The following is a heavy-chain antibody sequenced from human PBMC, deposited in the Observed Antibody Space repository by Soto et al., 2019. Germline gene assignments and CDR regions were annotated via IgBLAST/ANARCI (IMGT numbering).Heavy chain of an antibody. CDR1: GASISDDNW. CDR3: ARHVGVPGTRGFDY. CDR2: TYRSGTT. Sequence: QVQLQESGPGLVKPSGTLSLACAVFGASISDDNWWSWVRQPPGKGLEWIGETYRSGTTNYNSSLESRGTISMDKSRNQISLKLSSVAAADSAIYYCARHVGVPGTRGFDYWGQGTLVTVSS. J-gene: IGHJ4*02. D-gene: IGHD6-19*01. V-gene: IGHV4-4*02.